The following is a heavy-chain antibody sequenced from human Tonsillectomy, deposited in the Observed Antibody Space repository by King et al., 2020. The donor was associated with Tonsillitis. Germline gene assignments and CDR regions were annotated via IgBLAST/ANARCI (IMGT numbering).Heavy chain of an antibody. CDR1: GFIFSGYS. Sequence: VQLVESGGGLVEPGGSLRLSCTASGFIFSGYSMNWVRQAPGAGPEWVSSISPNGVYIYYAYPLRGRFTVSRDNAKNSLYLQMNSLGAEDTAVYYCARGNSGSYQRDDALDIWGRGTRVTVSA. V-gene: IGHV3-21*01. CDR3: ARGNSGSYQRDDALDI. CDR2: ISPNGVYI. D-gene: IGHD1-26*01. J-gene: IGHJ3*02.